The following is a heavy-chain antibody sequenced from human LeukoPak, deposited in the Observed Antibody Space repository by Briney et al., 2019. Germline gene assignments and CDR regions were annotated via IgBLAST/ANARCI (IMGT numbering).Heavy chain of an antibody. J-gene: IGHJ4*02. CDR2: ISSSGSII. D-gene: IGHD6-13*01. V-gene: IGHV3-11*01. CDR1: GFTFSDYY. CDR3: ARDTTPPYSSSWYTEPADY. Sequence: GGSLRLSCAASGFTFSDYYMSWIRQAPGKGLEWVSYISSSGSIIYYADSVKGRFTISRDNAKNSLYLQMNSLRAEDTAVYYCARDTTPPYSSSWYTEPADYWGQGTLVTVSS.